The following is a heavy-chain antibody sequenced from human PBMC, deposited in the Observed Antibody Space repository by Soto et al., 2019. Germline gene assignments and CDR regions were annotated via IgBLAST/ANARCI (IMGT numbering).Heavy chain of an antibody. CDR1: GFTFNTYW. D-gene: IGHD3-16*01. CDR3: ARGVLGNP. CDR2: INSDGTST. Sequence: VGSLRLSCTASGFTFNTYWMHWVRQVPGKGLVWVSRINSDGTSTSYADSVKGRFTIFRDNAKNTLYLQMNSLRVEDTAVYYCARGVLGNPWGQGTLVTVSS. J-gene: IGHJ5*02. V-gene: IGHV3-74*01.